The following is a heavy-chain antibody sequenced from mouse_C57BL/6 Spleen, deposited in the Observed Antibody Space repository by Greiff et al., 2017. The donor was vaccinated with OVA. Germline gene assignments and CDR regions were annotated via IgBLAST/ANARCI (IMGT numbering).Heavy chain of an antibody. CDR3: ARDKEGYFDY. D-gene: IGHD1-3*01. CDR2: ISYDGSN. CDR1: GYSITSGYY. J-gene: IGHJ2*01. Sequence: DVQLQESGPGLVKPSQSLSLTCSVTGYSITSGYYWNWIRQFPGNKLEWMGYISYDGSNNYNPSLKNRISITRDTSKNQFFLKLNSVTTEDTATYYCARDKEGYFDYRGQGTTLTVSS. V-gene: IGHV3-6*01.